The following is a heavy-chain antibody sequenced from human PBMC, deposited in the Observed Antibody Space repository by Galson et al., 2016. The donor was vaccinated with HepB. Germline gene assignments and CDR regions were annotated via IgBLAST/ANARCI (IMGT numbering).Heavy chain of an antibody. CDR2: INSDGTIS. V-gene: IGHV3-74*01. D-gene: IGHD4-23*01. Sequence: SLRLSCAASGFIFSDYEMCWVRQTPGKGLVWVSRINSDGTISNYADSVKGRFTISRDNAKNTLYLQMNSLRVEDTAVYYCGRDHSVVLTTAYNWFDPWGQGTLVTVSS. CDR3: GRDHSVVLTTAYNWFDP. CDR1: GFIFSDYE. J-gene: IGHJ5*02.